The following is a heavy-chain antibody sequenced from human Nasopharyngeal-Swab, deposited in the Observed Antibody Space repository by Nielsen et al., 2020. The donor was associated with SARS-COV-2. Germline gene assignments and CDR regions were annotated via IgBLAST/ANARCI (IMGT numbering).Heavy chain of an antibody. Sequence: WMRRPPGKGLEWIGEINHSGSTNYNPSLKSRVTISVDTSKNQFSLKLSSVTAADTAVYYCAGRPDYGDYTGGFDYWGQGTLVTVSS. CDR2: INHSGST. V-gene: IGHV4-34*01. CDR3: AGRPDYGDYTGGFDY. J-gene: IGHJ4*02. D-gene: IGHD4-17*01.